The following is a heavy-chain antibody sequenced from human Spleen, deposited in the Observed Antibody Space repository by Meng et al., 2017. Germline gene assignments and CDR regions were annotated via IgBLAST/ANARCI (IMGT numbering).Heavy chain of an antibody. J-gene: IGHJ5*02. CDR1: GYTFTGYY. Sequence: VSVKVSCKASGYTFTGYYIHWVRQAPGQGLEWRGWISAYNGNTNYSQKLQGRVTMTTDTSTSTAYMELRRLRSDDTAVYYCARDMKSIAVAGSWFDPWGQGTLVTVSS. D-gene: IGHD6-19*01. CDR2: ISAYNGNT. V-gene: IGHV1-18*04. CDR3: ARDMKSIAVAGSWFDP.